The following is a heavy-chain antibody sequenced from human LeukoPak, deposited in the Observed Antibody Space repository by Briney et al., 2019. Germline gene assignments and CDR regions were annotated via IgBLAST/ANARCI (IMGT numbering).Heavy chain of an antibody. CDR3: ARGLGSSSFREDY. CDR1: GGSFSGYY. Sequence: PSETLSLTCAVYGGSFSGYYWSWIRQPPGKGLEWIGEINHSGSTNYNPSLKSRVTISVDTSKNQFSLKLSSVTAADTAVYYCARGLGSSSFREDYWGQGTLVTVSS. V-gene: IGHV4-34*01. D-gene: IGHD6-13*01. J-gene: IGHJ4*02. CDR2: INHSGST.